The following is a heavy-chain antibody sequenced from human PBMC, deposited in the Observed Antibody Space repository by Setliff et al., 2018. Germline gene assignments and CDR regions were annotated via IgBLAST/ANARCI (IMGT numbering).Heavy chain of an antibody. CDR3: ARGSYYYGSGSYYSV. CDR1: GGTFSSYA. V-gene: IGHV1-69*05. D-gene: IGHD3-10*01. Sequence: SVKVSCKASGGTFSSYAISWVRQAPGQGLEWMGGIIPIFGTANYAQKFQGRVTITTDESTSTAYMELSSLRSEDTAVYYCARGSYYYGSGSYYSVWGQGTLVTVSS. J-gene: IGHJ4*02. CDR2: IIPIFGTA.